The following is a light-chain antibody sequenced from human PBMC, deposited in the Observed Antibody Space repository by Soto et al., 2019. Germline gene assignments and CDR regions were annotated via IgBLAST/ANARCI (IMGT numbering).Light chain of an antibody. CDR1: SSDVGGYNS. CDR3: GSYTSSSSLSV. CDR2: EVS. Sequence: QSALTQPASVSRSPGQSITISCTGTSSDVGGYNSASWYQHHPGKAPKLMIYEVSNRPSGVSNRFSGSKSGNTASLTISGLQAKDEADYYCGSYTSSSSLSVFGTGTKVTVL. J-gene: IGLJ1*01. V-gene: IGLV2-14*01.